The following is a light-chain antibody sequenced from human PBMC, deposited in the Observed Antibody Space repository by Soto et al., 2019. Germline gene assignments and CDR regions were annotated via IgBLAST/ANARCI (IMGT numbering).Light chain of an antibody. J-gene: IGKJ4*01. V-gene: IGKV3-20*01. Sequence: EIVLTQSPGTLSLSPGERATLSCRASQSVSSSYLAWYQQKPGQAPRLLIYGPSSRATGIPDRFSGSGSGTDFTITISRLEPEDFAVYYCQQYGSSPTFGGGTKVEIK. CDR1: QSVSSSY. CDR3: QQYGSSPT. CDR2: GPS.